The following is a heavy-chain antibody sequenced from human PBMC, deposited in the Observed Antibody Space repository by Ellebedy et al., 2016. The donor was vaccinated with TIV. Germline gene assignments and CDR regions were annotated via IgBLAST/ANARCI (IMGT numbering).Heavy chain of an antibody. J-gene: IGHJ4*02. Sequence: PGGSLRLSCAASEFTVSSNYMSWVRQAPGKGLEWVSVIYSGGTTHYADSVKGRFTISRDKSKNTMYLQMNSLRAEDTAVYYCAGHGDRAMTHWGQGTLVTVSS. V-gene: IGHV3-66*04. CDR3: AGHGDRAMTH. CDR2: IYSGGTT. D-gene: IGHD5-18*01. CDR1: EFTVSSNY.